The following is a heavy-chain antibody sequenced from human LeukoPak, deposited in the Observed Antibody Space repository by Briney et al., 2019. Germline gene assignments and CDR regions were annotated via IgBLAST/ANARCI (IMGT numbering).Heavy chain of an antibody. CDR1: GYTFTSYG. CDR3: ARMSSTSPGGYYYYGMDV. J-gene: IGHJ6*02. CDR2: ISAYNGNT. Sequence: ASVKVSCKASGYTFTSYGISWVRQAPGQGLEWMGWISAYNGNTNYAQELQGRVTMTTDTSTSTAYMELRSLRSDDTAVYYCARMSSTSPGGYYYYGMDVWGQGTTVTVSS. V-gene: IGHV1-18*01. D-gene: IGHD2-2*01.